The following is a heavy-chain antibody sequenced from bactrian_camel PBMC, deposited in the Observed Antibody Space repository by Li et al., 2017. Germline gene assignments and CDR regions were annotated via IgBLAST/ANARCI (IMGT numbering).Heavy chain of an antibody. CDR3: AARVRGYCYNLRQADLAI. V-gene: IGHV3S6*01. CDR1: GSTDRSHC. J-gene: IGHJ6*01. Sequence: HVQLVESGGDARQAGGSLRLVCVAAGSTDRSHCMGWVRQAPGQGLEWVSSIYSDGSASYYANSVKGRFVISKDNAKNTLYLQMNNLKPEDTALYYCAARVRGYCYNLRQADLAIWGQGTQVTVS. CDR2: IYSDGSAS. D-gene: IGHD2*01.